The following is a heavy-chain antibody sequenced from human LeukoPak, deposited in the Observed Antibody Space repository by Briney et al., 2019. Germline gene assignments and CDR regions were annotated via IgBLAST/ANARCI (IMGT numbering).Heavy chain of an antibody. J-gene: IGHJ5*02. Sequence: PSETLSLTCTVSGGSISSSSYYWGWIRQPPGKGLEWIGSIYYSGSTYYNPSLKSRVTISVDTSKNQFSLKLSSVTAADTAVYYCAREGGGNWFDPWGQGTLVTVYS. V-gene: IGHV4-39*07. CDR2: IYYSGST. CDR3: AREGGGNWFDP. CDR1: GGSISSSSYY. D-gene: IGHD6-25*01.